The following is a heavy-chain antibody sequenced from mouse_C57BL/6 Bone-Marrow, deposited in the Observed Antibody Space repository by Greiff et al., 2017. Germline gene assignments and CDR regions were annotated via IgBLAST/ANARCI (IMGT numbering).Heavy chain of an antibody. Sequence: EVQLVESGGGLVKPGGSMKLSCAASGFTFSDAWMDWVRQSPEKGLEWVAEIRNKDNNKEKDEGEEVKGRFTISRDDSKSSVYLQMNSLRAEDTGIYDCTRDTTGGGAMDYWGQGNSGTVSS. V-gene: IGHV6-6*01. D-gene: IGHD2-12*01. CDR2: IRNKDNNKEK. J-gene: IGHJ4*01. CDR3: TRDTTGGGAMDY. CDR1: GFTFSDAW.